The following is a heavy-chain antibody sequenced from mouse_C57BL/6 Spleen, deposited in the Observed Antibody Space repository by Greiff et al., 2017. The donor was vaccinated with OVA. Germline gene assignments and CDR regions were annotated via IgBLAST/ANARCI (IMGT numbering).Heavy chain of an antibody. CDR2: IDPSDSYT. D-gene: IGHD1-1*01. CDR1: GYTFTSYW. J-gene: IGHJ4*01. CDR3: ASPYYYGSSYEGYYYAMDY. Sequence: VQLQQPGAELVRPGTSVKLSCKASGYTFTSYWMHWVKQRPGQGLEWIGVIDPSDSYTNYNQKFKGKATLTVDTSSSTAYMQLSSLTSEDSAVYYCASPYYYGSSYEGYYYAMDYWGQGTSVTVSS. V-gene: IGHV1-59*01.